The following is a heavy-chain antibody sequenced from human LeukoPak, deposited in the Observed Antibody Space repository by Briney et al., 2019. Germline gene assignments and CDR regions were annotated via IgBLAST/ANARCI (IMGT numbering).Heavy chain of an antibody. CDR3: ARRSSSYPYGTFDI. CDR1: GFTFSDYY. J-gene: IGHJ3*02. V-gene: IGHV3-11*04. Sequence: GGSLRLSCAASGFTFSDYYMSRIRQAPGKGLEWVSYISSSGSTIYYADSVKGRFTISRDNAKNSLYLQMNSLRAEDTAVYYCARRSSSYPYGTFDIWGQGTMVTVSS. D-gene: IGHD6-6*01. CDR2: ISSSGSTI.